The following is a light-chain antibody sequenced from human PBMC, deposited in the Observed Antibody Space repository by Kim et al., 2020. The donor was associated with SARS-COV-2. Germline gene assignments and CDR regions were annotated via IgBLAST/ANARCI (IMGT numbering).Light chain of an antibody. CDR3: SSYTRSDTWV. V-gene: IGLV2-14*01. Sequence: QSALTQPASVSGSPGQSITISCTGTSSDVGGYNYVSWYQQHPVKAPKLLIYDVNKRPSGVSNRFSGSKSGNTASLTISGLQAEDEADFYCSSYTRSDTWVFGGGTKLTVL. CDR1: SSDVGGYNY. J-gene: IGLJ3*02. CDR2: DVN.